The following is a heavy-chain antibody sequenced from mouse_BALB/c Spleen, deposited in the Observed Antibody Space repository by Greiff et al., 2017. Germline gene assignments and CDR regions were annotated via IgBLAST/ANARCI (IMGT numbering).Heavy chain of an antibody. V-gene: IGHV14-3*02. D-gene: IGHD1-1*02. CDR2: INPANGNT. Sequence: VQLQQSGAELVKPGASVKLSCTASGFTFNGSWMHWVKQRPEQGLEWIGWINPANGNTEYEQKFQGKATITADTSSNTAYLQLSSLTSEDTAVYYCAGGFCAYWGQGTLVTVSA. J-gene: IGHJ3*01. CDR3: AGGFCAY. CDR1: GFTFNGSW.